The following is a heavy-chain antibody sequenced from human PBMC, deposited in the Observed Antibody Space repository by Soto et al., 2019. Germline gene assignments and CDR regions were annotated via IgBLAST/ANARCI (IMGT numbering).Heavy chain of an antibody. CDR2: MNPNSGNT. V-gene: IGHV1-8*01. CDR3: ATGRADYSSCHGLDS. D-gene: IGHD6-6*01. CDR1: GHTFSSHD. J-gene: IGHJ5*01. Sequence: QVQLVQSGAEVKKPGASVKVSCKASGHTFSSHDMHWVRQATGQGLEWMGWMNPNSGNTGYAQKFHGRRFMMSSTSINTADMMLRSLMSAEEAAYYCATGRADYSSCHGLDSWGQGTLVTVSS.